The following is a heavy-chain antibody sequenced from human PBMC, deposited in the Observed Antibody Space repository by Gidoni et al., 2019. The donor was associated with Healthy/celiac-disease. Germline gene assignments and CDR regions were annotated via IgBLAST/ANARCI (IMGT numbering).Heavy chain of an antibody. D-gene: IGHD3-22*01. Sequence: EVQLLESGGGLVQPGGSFRPSHAASAFPFSSTSMSWVRQAPGKGVEWVSAISGSGGSTYYADSVKGRFTISRDNSKNTLYLQMNSLRAEDTAVYYCAKDGGYYDSSGYRGDAFDIWGQGTMVTVSS. CDR2: ISGSGGST. V-gene: IGHV3-23*01. CDR1: AFPFSSTS. CDR3: AKDGGYYDSSGYRGDAFDI. J-gene: IGHJ3*02.